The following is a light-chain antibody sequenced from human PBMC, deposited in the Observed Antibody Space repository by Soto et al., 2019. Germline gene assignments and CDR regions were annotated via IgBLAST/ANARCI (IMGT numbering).Light chain of an antibody. V-gene: IGLV2-14*01. CDR2: DVS. Sequence: QAALTQPASVSGSPGQSITISCTGTSSDVGGYNYVSWYQQHPGKAPKLMIYDVSNRPSGVSNRFSGSKSGNTASLTISGLQVEDEAEYYCSSYTSSTTPDVFGTGTKLTVL. J-gene: IGLJ1*01. CDR3: SSYTSSTTPDV. CDR1: SSDVGGYNY.